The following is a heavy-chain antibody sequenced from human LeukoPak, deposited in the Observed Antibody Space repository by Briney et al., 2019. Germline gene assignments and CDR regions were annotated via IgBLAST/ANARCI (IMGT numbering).Heavy chain of an antibody. J-gene: IGHJ4*02. CDR2: IYYSGST. CDR3: ARSSGYYFPNDY. V-gene: IGHV4-39*07. D-gene: IGHD3-22*01. CDR1: GGSISSSSYY. Sequence: SETLSLTCTVSGGSISSSSYYWGWIRQPPGKGLEWIGSIYYSGSTYYNTSLKSRVTISVDTSKNQFSLKLSSVTAADTAVYYCARSSGYYFPNDYWGQGTLVTVSS.